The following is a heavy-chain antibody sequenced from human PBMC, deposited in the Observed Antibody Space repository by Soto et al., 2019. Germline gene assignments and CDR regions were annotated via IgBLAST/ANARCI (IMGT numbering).Heavy chain of an antibody. V-gene: IGHV1-69*01. CDR1: GGTFSSYA. J-gene: IGHJ2*01. D-gene: IGHD4-17*01. CDR3: ARSTVTTKSRISYFDL. CDR2: IIPIFGTA. Sequence: QVQLVQSGAEVKKPGSSVKVSCKASGGTFSSYAISWVRQAPGQGLEWMGGIIPIFGTANYAQKFQGRVTNTADESTSTAYMELSSLRSEATAVYYCARSTVTTKSRISYFDLWGRGTLVTVSS.